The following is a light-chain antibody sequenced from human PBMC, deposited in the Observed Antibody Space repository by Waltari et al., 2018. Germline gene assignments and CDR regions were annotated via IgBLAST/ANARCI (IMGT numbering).Light chain of an antibody. CDR3: LQYGRSPKT. CDR2: DAS. Sequence: EIVLTQSPGTLSLSPGERATLSCRASQSVGGSYLAWYQQKPGQAPRLLIYDASSPATGIPVRFSGRGSGTDFTLTISRLEPEDFAVYYCLQYGRSPKTFGQGTKVEIK. V-gene: IGKV3-20*01. J-gene: IGKJ1*01. CDR1: QSVGGSY.